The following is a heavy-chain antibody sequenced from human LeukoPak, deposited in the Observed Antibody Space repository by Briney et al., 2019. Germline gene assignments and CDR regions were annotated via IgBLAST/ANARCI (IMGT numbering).Heavy chain of an antibody. Sequence: SETLSLTCAVYVGSFSGDYCGWVRQPPGRGLGWIGSNYYSGSTYYNPSLKGRVTISVDTSKNQFSLKLSSVTAADTAVYYCARSSGYLFDPWGQGTLVTVSS. J-gene: IGHJ5*02. CDR3: ARSSGYLFDP. D-gene: IGHD3-22*01. CDR1: VGSFSGDY. V-gene: IGHV4-34*01. CDR2: NYYSGST.